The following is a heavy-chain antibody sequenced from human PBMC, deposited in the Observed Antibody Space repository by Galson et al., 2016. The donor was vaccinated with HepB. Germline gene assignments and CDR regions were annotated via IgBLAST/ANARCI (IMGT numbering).Heavy chain of an antibody. J-gene: IGHJ2*01. CDR3: AAERGIGLSYFDF. CDR2: IVVGSGNT. Sequence: SVKVSCKASGFTFSTSVMHWVRQARGQRLEWIGWIVVGSGNTNYAQKFQERVTITRDMSTSTVYMEVNSLRSEDTAVYYCAAERGIGLSYFDFWGRGALVTVSS. V-gene: IGHV1-58*02. D-gene: IGHD3-10*01. CDR1: GFTFSTSV.